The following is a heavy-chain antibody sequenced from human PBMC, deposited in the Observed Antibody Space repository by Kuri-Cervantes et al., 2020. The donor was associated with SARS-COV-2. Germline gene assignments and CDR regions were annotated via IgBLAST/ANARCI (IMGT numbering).Heavy chain of an antibody. D-gene: IGHD3-10*01. CDR2: IYYSGST. J-gene: IGHJ4*02. CDR1: GGSISSRSYY. V-gene: IGHV4-39*07. Sequence: ESLRLSCSVSGGSISSRSYYWGWIRQPPGKGLEWIGSIYYSGSTKYNPSLKSRVTMSVDTSKNQFSLKLNSVTPADTAVYYCARTLDYYGSGTYCFDYWGQGTLVTVSS. CDR3: ARTLDYYGSGTYCFDY.